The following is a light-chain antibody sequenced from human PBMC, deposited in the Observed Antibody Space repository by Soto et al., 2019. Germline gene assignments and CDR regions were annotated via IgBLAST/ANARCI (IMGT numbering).Light chain of an antibody. CDR1: QTVSSN. J-gene: IGKJ2*01. Sequence: EIVMTHSPATLSVSPGERATVSCRASQTVSSNLAWYQQKPGQAPRLLIHGASTRATGVPARFSGSGSGTEFTLTISSLQSEDFAVYYCQQYHNWPPQYTFGQGTKLQMK. CDR3: QQYHNWPPQYT. V-gene: IGKV3-15*01. CDR2: GAS.